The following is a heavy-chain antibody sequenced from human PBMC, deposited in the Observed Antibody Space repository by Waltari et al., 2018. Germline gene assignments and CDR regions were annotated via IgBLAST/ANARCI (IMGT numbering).Heavy chain of an antibody. D-gene: IGHD3-16*01. CDR1: GGSISSSSYY. J-gene: IGHJ3*01. CDR3: PRHPIWGLHSFDL. Sequence: LQLQESGAGLGKPAETLSLTGTVSGGSISSSSYYWGWIRQPPGKGLEWIVRIYYSRSPNSSPSLKVRVTIDAATSQYHFSLKLGSVTAADTAVYYCPRHPIWGLHSFDLWGQGTMVTVSS. V-gene: IGHV4-39*01. CDR2: IYYSRSP.